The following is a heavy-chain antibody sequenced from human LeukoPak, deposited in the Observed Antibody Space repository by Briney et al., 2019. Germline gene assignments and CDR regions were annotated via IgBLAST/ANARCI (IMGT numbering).Heavy chain of an antibody. Sequence: GGSLRLSYAASGFTFSDYYMSWIRQAPGKGLEWVSAISGSGGSTYYADSVKGRFTISRDNSKNTLYLQMNSLRAEDTAVYYCAKDSGPDDYVWGSYRFPDYWGQGTLVTVSS. CDR3: AKDSGPDDYVWGSYRFPDY. D-gene: IGHD3-16*02. V-gene: IGHV3-23*01. CDR2: ISGSGGST. J-gene: IGHJ4*02. CDR1: GFTFSDYY.